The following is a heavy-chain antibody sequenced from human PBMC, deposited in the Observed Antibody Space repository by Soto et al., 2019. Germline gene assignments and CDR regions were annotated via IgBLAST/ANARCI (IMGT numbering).Heavy chain of an antibody. CDR1: GFSFNNYG. CDR3: AKVRAVAGSSMSY. D-gene: IGHD6-19*01. J-gene: IGHJ4*02. Sequence: PGGSLRLSCAASGFSFNNYGMTWVRQAPGKGLEWVSHITPNGGSTNYADSVKGRFTISRDNSKDMLFLQMNGLRVEDTAVYYCAKVRAVAGSSMSYWGQGTLVTVSS. CDR2: ITPNGGST. V-gene: IGHV3-23*01.